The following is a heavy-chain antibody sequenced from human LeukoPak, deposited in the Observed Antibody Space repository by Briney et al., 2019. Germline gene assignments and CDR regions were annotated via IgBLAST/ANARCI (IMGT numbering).Heavy chain of an antibody. D-gene: IGHD3-22*01. CDR3: AKGDYYDSSGYYYSISLFDY. CDR1: GFAFSIYA. J-gene: IGHJ4*02. Sequence: GGSLRLSCAASGFAFSIYAMSWVRQAPGKGLEWVSSISGSGGSTYYADSMKGRFTISRENSKNTVYLQMNSLRAEDTAVYYCAKGDYYDSSGYYYSISLFDYWGQGTLVTVSS. V-gene: IGHV3-23*01. CDR2: ISGSGGST.